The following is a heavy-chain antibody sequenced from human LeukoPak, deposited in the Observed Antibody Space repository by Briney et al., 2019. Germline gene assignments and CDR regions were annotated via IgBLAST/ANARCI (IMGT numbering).Heavy chain of an antibody. J-gene: IGHJ4*02. CDR3: ARGTMFPYYFDY. CDR1: GFTFSSYG. CDR2: IRYDGSNK. V-gene: IGHV3-30*02. Sequence: GGSLRLSCAASGFTFSSYGMHWVRQAPGKGLEWVAFIRYDGSNKYYADSVKGRFSISRDRSKNIPYLQMNSLRAEDTAVYYCARGTMFPYYFDYWGQGTLVTVSS. D-gene: IGHD3-10*02.